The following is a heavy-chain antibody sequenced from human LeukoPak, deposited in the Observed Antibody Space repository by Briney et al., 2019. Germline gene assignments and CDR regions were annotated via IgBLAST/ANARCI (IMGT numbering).Heavy chain of an antibody. D-gene: IGHD1-14*01. CDR3: ARSLITWLPSHAFDI. CDR1: GGSFSGYY. J-gene: IGHJ3*02. CDR2: INHSGST. Sequence: SETLSLTCAVYGGSFSGYYWSWIRQPPGKGLEWIGEINHSGSTNYNPSLKSRVTMSVDTSKNQFSLKLSSVTAADTAVYYCARSLITWLPSHAFDIWGQGTMVTVSS. V-gene: IGHV4-34*01.